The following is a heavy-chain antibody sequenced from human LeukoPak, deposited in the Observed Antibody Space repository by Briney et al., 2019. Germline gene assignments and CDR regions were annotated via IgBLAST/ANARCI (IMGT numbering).Heavy chain of an antibody. CDR3: ARANSADAFDI. Sequence: ASVKVSCKASGYTFTSYDINWVRQATGQGLEWMGWMNPNSGNTGYAQKFQGRVTMPRNTSLSTAYMELGSLRSEDTAVYYCARANSADAFDIWGQGTMVTVSS. J-gene: IGHJ3*02. CDR1: GYTFTSYD. D-gene: IGHD3-10*01. CDR2: MNPNSGNT. V-gene: IGHV1-8*01.